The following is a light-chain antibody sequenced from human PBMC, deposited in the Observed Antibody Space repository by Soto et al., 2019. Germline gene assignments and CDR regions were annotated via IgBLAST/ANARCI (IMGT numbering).Light chain of an antibody. CDR1: SSDVGRYNY. V-gene: IGLV2-14*01. J-gene: IGLJ1*01. Sequence: QSVVAQPASVSGSPGQSIAISCTGTSSDVGRYNYVSWFQQHPGKAPKLMIYDVSNRPSGVSDRFSGSKSGNTASLTISGLQAEDEADYYCSSYTSSNTFVFGTGTKVTVL. CDR3: SSYTSSNTFV. CDR2: DVS.